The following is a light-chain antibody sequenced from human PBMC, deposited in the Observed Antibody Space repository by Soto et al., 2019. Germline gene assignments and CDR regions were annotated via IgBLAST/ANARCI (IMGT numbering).Light chain of an antibody. CDR2: EVS. V-gene: IGLV2-8*01. Sequence: QSALTQPPSASGSPGQSVTISCTGTSSDVGGYNYVSWYPQHPGKAPKLMIYEVSKRPSGVPDRFSGSKSGNTASLTVSGLQGEDEADYYCSSYAGSNIVVFGGGTQLTVL. CDR3: SSYAGSNIVV. J-gene: IGLJ2*01. CDR1: SSDVGGYNY.